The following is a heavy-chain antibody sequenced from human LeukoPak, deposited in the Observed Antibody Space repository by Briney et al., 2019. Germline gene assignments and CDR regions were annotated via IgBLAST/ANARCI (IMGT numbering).Heavy chain of an antibody. Sequence: ASVKVSCKASGGIFRSYAISRVRQAPGQVLGFMGGIIPIFGTANYAKKYQGRVTITADESTSTAYMELSSLRSEDTAVYYCARDQGYRYGYGDFDYWGQGTLVTVSS. CDR2: IIPIFGTA. CDR1: GGIFRSYA. CDR3: ARDQGYRYGYGDFDY. D-gene: IGHD5-18*01. V-gene: IGHV1-69*13. J-gene: IGHJ4*02.